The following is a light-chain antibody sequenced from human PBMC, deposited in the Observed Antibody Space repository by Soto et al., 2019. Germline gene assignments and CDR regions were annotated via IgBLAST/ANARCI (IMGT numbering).Light chain of an antibody. V-gene: IGKV1-6*01. CDR1: QAIRTA. J-gene: IGKJ1*01. Sequence: AIQRTQSPSSLYASVGGRVTITCRASQAIRTALGWYQQKPGKVPKLLIYAASILQSGVPSRFRRSGAGTDLAVRISSLQPEDFATEYCPLDFRYWCAVGQGTKVDIK. CDR2: AAS. CDR3: PLDFRYWCA.